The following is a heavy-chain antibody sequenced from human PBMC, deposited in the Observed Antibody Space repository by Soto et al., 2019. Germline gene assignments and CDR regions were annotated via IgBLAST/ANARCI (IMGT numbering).Heavy chain of an antibody. CDR1: GSTFSIYD. CDR3: ANERITAATWDALDV. Sequence: EVQLVESGGGLVQPGGSLRLSCAASGSTFSIYDMHRVRQVTGKGLGWVSASGTADDTYYAGSVQGRFTISREDAKNCVYLQMNSLRAADTAVYYCANERITAATWDALDVWGQGTMVTVSS. V-gene: IGHV3-13*01. J-gene: IGHJ3*01. D-gene: IGHD1-20*01. CDR2: SGTADDT.